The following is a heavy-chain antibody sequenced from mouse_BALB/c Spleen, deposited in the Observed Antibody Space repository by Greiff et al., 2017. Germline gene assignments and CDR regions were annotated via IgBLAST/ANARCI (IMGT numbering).Heavy chain of an antibody. CDR2: ISYDGSN. D-gene: IGHD2-1*01. Sequence: VQLKESGPGLVKPSQSLSLTCSVTGYSITSGYYWNWIRQFPGNKLEWMGYISYDGSNNYNPSLKNRISITRDTSKNQFFLKLNSVTTEDTATYYCAIGNPYAMDYWGQGTSVTVSS. J-gene: IGHJ4*01. CDR3: AIGNPYAMDY. V-gene: IGHV3-6*02. CDR1: GYSITSGYY.